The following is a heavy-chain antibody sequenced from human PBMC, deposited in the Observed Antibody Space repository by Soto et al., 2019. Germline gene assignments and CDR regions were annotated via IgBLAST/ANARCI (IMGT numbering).Heavy chain of an antibody. Sequence: GSLRLSCAASGFTFRAFAMNWVRQAPGKGLEWVSTISGGTATTYADSVKGRFTISRDNSKNTVYLQMNSLRPGDTAVYYCAKGSHIAARPFYFDFWVRGTLVTVSS. D-gene: IGHD6-6*01. CDR2: ISGGTAT. V-gene: IGHV3-23*01. CDR3: AKGSHIAARPFYFDF. J-gene: IGHJ4*02. CDR1: GFTFRAFA.